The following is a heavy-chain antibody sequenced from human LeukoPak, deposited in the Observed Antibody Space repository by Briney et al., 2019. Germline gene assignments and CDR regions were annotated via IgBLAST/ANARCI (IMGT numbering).Heavy chain of an antibody. CDR1: GFTFSSYG. V-gene: IGHV3-30*03. Sequence: GGSLRLSCAASGFTFSSYGMHWVRQAPGKGLEWVAVISYDGSNKYYADSVKGRFTISRDNTKNSLYLQMNSLRAEDTALYYCAPRSVATGAFDIWGQGTMVTVSS. CDR3: APRSVATGAFDI. CDR2: ISYDGSNK. D-gene: IGHD5-12*01. J-gene: IGHJ3*02.